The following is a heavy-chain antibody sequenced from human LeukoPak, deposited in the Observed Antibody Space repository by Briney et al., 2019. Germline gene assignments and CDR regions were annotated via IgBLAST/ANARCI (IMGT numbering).Heavy chain of an antibody. Sequence: PSETLSLTCTVSGGSISSSTYYWGCIRQPPGKGLEWIASIYYTGSTNYNPSLKSRVTISVDTSKNQFSLKLSSVTAADTAVYYCARSRKYGAVTTYSWFDPWGQGTLVIVSS. CDR1: GGSISSSTYY. CDR2: IYYTGST. D-gene: IGHD4-17*01. J-gene: IGHJ5*02. CDR3: ARSRKYGAVTTYSWFDP. V-gene: IGHV4-39*01.